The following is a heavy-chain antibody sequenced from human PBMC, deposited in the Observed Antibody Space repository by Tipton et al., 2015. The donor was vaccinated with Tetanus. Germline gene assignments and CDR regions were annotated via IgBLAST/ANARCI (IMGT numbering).Heavy chain of an antibody. CDR1: GYTFTSYG. J-gene: IGHJ5*02. Sequence: QVQLVQSGAEVKKPGASVKVSCKASGYTFTSYGISWVRQAPGQGLEWMGWISAYNGNTNYAQKLQGRVTMTTDTSTSTAYMELRSLRSDDTAVYYCARLSQSLYDPLMQRWFGPWGQGTLVTVSS. D-gene: IGHD3-16*02. CDR2: ISAYNGNT. V-gene: IGHV1-18*04. CDR3: ARLSQSLYDPLMQRWFGP.